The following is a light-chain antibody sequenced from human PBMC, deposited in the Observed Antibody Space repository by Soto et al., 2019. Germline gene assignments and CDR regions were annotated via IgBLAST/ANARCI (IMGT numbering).Light chain of an antibody. V-gene: IGKV1-16*01. J-gene: IGKJ1*01. CDR1: QGISSY. CDR2: AAS. CDR3: QHYSSNSGT. Sequence: DSQMTQSPSSVSASVGDRVNITSRASQGISSYLAWYQQKPGKAPKLLIYAASTLQSGVPSRFSGSGSGTEFTLTISSLQPEDFATYYCQHYSSNSGTFGPGTKVDIK.